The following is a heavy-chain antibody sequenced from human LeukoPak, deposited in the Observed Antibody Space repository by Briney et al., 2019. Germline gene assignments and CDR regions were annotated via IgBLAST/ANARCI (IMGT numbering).Heavy chain of an antibody. CDR3: ARDPSTVTSLFDY. CDR1: GFTFSDYY. CDR2: ISSSSSYI. D-gene: IGHD4-11*01. V-gene: IGHV3-11*06. Sequence: GGSLRLSCAASGFTFSDYYMSWIRQAPGKGLEWVSSISSSSSYIYYADSVKGRFTISRDNAKNSLYLQMNSLRAEDTAVYYCARDPSTVTSLFDYWGQGTLVTVSS. J-gene: IGHJ4*02.